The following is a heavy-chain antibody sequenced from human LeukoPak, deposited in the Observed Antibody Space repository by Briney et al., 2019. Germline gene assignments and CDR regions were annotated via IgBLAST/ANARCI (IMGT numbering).Heavy chain of an antibody. V-gene: IGHV3-23*01. J-gene: IGHJ4*02. Sequence: GGSLRLSCAASGFTFSIYTMTWVRQAPGKGLEWVSAISGNGANTYYADSVKGRFTISRDNSKNTLYLQMNSLRAEDTAVYYCARDSTYYYGSGSYRTDDYWGQGTLVTVSS. D-gene: IGHD3-10*01. CDR3: ARDSTYYYGSGSYRTDDY. CDR2: ISGNGANT. CDR1: GFTFSIYT.